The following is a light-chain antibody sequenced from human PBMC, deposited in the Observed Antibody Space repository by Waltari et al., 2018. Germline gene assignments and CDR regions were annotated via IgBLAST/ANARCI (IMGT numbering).Light chain of an antibody. CDR1: QSVRTY. Sequence: EIGLTQSPATLSWSAGERATPPCRASQSVRTYLAWYQQKPGQAPRLLIYDASNRATGIPARFSGSGSGTDFTLTISSLEPEDFPVYYCQQRSNWPPMYTFGQGTKLEIK. J-gene: IGKJ2*01. V-gene: IGKV3-11*01. CDR2: DAS. CDR3: QQRSNWPPMYT.